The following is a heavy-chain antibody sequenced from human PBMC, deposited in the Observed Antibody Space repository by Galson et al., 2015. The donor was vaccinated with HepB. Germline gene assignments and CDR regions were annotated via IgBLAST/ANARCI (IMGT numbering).Heavy chain of an antibody. CDR1: GFTFSSYW. CDR3: ARDPTYCSSTSCYGEYYYMDV. Sequence: SLRLSCAASGFTFSSYWMHWVRQAPGKGLVWVSRINSDGSSTSYADSVKGRFTISRDNAKNTLYLQMNSLRAEDTAVYYCARDPTYCSSTSCYGEYYYMDVWGKGTTVTVSS. D-gene: IGHD2-2*01. CDR2: INSDGSST. J-gene: IGHJ6*03. V-gene: IGHV3-74*01.